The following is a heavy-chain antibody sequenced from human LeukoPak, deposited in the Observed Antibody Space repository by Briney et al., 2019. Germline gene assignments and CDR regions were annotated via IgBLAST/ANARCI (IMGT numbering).Heavy chain of an antibody. CDR3: ARVPGSTYCSSTSCYPRSKYYYYYYMDV. CDR2: INHSGST. J-gene: IGHJ6*03. V-gene: IGHV4-34*01. Sequence: ESSETLSLTCAVYGGSFSGYYWSWIRQPPGKGLEWIGEINHSGSTNYNPALKSRVTISVDTSKNQFSLKLSSVTAADTAVYYCARVPGSTYCSSTSCYPRSKYYYYYYMDVWGKGTTVTVSS. D-gene: IGHD2-2*01. CDR1: GGSFSGYY.